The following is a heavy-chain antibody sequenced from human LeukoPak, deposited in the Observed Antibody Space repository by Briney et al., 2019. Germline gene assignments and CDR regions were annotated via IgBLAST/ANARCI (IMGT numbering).Heavy chain of an antibody. CDR1: GGSISSSSYY. V-gene: IGHV4-39*01. D-gene: IGHD4-11*01. J-gene: IGHJ4*02. CDR3: ARGVTTAIWSSFDY. CDR2: IYYSGST. Sequence: PSETLSLTCTVSGGSISSSSYYWGWIRQPPGKGLVWIGSIYYSGSTYYNPSLKSRVTISVDTSKNQFSLKLSSVTAADTAVYYCARGVTTAIWSSFDYWGQGTLVTVSS.